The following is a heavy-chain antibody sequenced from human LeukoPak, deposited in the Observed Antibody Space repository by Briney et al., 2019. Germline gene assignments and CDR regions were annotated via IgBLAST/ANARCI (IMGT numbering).Heavy chain of an antibody. D-gene: IGHD5-12*01. V-gene: IGHV4-61*02. CDR1: GGSVSSIISY. J-gene: IGHJ4*02. CDR3: AREWSGGYDQYYYDY. Sequence: PSETLSLTCTVSGGSVSSIISYWNWIRQPAGKGLEWIGRVYSSGTTYYNPSLKSRVTISLDTSKNHFSLNLTSVTAADTAVYYCAREWSGGYDQYYYDYWGRGIQVTVSS. CDR2: VYSSGTT.